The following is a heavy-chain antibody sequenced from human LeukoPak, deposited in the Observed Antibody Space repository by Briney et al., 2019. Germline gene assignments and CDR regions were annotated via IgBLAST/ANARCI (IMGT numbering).Heavy chain of an antibody. Sequence: DPGGSLRLSCAASGFTFSSYSMNWVRQAPGKGLEWVSSISSSSTYIYYADSVKGRFTISRDNAKNSLYLQMNSLRAEDTAVYYCARDGVTMVRGVKVLDYCYYYMDVWGKGTTVTISS. CDR1: GFTFSSYS. J-gene: IGHJ6*03. CDR2: ISSSSTYI. V-gene: IGHV3-21*01. D-gene: IGHD3-10*01. CDR3: ARDGVTMVRGVKVLDYCYYYMDV.